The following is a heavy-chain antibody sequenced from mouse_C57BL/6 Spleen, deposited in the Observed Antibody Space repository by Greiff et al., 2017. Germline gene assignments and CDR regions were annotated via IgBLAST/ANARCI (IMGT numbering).Heavy chain of an antibody. CDR3: ASTAQATYYAMDY. Sequence: QVQLQQSGAELAKPGASVKLSCKASGYTFTSYWMHWVKQRPGQGLEWIGYITPSSGYTKYNQKFKDKATLTADKSSSTAYMQLSSLTYEDSAVYYWASTAQATYYAMDYWGQGTSVTVSS. CDR1: GYTFTSYW. CDR2: ITPSSGYT. V-gene: IGHV1-7*01. D-gene: IGHD3-2*02. J-gene: IGHJ4*01.